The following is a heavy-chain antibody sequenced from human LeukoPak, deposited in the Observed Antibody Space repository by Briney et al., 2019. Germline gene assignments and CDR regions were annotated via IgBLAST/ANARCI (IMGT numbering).Heavy chain of an antibody. CDR1: GSTFSSYG. D-gene: IGHD6-19*01. CDR2: ISYDGSNK. CDR3: AKDKQWLVGNQGIDY. V-gene: IGHV3-30*18. Sequence: PGRSLRLSCAASGSTFSSYGMHWVRQAPGKGLEWVAVISYDGSNKYYADSAKGRFTISRDNSKSTLYLQMSSLRAEDTAVYYCAKDKQWLVGNQGIDYWGQGTLVTVSS. J-gene: IGHJ4*02.